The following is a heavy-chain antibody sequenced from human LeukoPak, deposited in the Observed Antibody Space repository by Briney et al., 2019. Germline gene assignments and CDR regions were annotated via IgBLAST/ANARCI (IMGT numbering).Heavy chain of an antibody. V-gene: IGHV4-59*01. J-gene: IGHJ3*02. Sequence: PSETLSLTCTVSGRPIRTYYWSWIRQPPPKGLQWIASIYYSGSTNYKPSLNSRVSISLDTSTNQFSLKLSSVTAADSAVYYCARLGRGYCSGGSCYGVAFDIWGQGTMVTVSS. CDR3: ARLGRGYCSGGSCYGVAFDI. CDR2: IYYSGST. D-gene: IGHD2-15*01. CDR1: GRPIRTYY.